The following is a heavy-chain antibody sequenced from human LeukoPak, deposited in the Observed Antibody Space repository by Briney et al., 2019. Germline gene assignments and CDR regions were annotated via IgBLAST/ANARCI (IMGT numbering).Heavy chain of an antibody. CDR3: ARFRGPLNYYYYMDV. J-gene: IGHJ6*03. Sequence: PGGSLRLSCAASGFTFRSYGMSWVRQASGKGLEWASAISGRSSDTSYADSVKGRFTISRDNSENALYLQMNSLRAEDTAVYYCARFRGPLNYYYYMDVWDKGTTVTISS. V-gene: IGHV3-23*01. CDR2: ISGRSSDT. CDR1: GFTFRSYG. D-gene: IGHD3-10*01.